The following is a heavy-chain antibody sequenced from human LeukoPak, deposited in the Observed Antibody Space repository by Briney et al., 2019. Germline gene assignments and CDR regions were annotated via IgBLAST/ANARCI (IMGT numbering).Heavy chain of an antibody. V-gene: IGHV3-30*18. J-gene: IGHJ6*02. CDR3: AKNLYCGGGSCYPSALGMDV. CDR1: GFTFSSYG. Sequence: GGSLRLSCAASGFTFSSYGMHWVRQAPGKGLEWVAVISYDGSNKYYADSVKGRFTISRDNSKNTLFLQMNSLRAEDTAVYYCAKNLYCGGGSCYPSALGMDVWGQGTTVTVSS. D-gene: IGHD2-15*01. CDR2: ISYDGSNK.